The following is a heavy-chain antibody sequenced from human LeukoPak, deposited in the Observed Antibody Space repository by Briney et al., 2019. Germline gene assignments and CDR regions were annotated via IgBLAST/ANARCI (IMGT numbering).Heavy chain of an antibody. CDR2: IQYSGSKK. CDR3: AKGGRHGHSSYERGYFDF. CDR1: GFTLSNLH. J-gene: IGHJ4*02. D-gene: IGHD2-15*01. Sequence: GGSLRLSCAASGFTLSNLHMHWVTHAPGRGREWVAFIQYSGSKKYYVDSVEGRFTISRDNSKNTLYVQMNSLRTEDTAVYYCAKGGRHGHSSYERGYFDFWGQGTLVTVSS. V-gene: IGHV3-30*02.